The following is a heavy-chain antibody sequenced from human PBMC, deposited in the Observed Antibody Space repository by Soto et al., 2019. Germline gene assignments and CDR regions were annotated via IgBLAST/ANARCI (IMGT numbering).Heavy chain of an antibody. CDR3: ARVRNYYDSSGHYYYYGMDV. J-gene: IGHJ6*02. Sequence: GGSLRLSCAASGFTFSSYWMHWVRQAPGKGLVWVSRINSDGSSTSCADSVKGRFTISRDNVKNTLYLQMNSLRAEDTAVYYCARVRNYYDSSGHYYYYGMDVWGQGTTVTVSS. V-gene: IGHV3-74*01. D-gene: IGHD3-22*01. CDR1: GFTFSSYW. CDR2: INSDGSST.